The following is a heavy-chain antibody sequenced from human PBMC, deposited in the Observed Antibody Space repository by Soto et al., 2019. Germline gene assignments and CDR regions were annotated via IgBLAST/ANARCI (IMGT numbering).Heavy chain of an antibody. CDR1: GFTVSSNY. V-gene: IGHV3-53*05. Sequence: GGSLRLSCAASGFTVSSNYMSWVRQAPGKGLEWVSVIYSGGSTYYADSVKGRFTISKDKSKRTLFLQMNSLRVDDTAVYYCARDGWGSNWYFDLWGRGTLVTVSS. CDR2: IYSGGST. CDR3: ARDGWGSNWYFDL. D-gene: IGHD3-16*01. J-gene: IGHJ2*01.